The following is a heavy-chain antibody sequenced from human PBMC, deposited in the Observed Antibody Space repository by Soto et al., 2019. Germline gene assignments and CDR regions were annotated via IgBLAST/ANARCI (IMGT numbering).Heavy chain of an antibody. CDR1: GFTFSSYA. CDR3: ARDQGSGPQDCAEFYY. J-gene: IGHJ4*02. Sequence: QVQLVESGGGVVQPGRSLRLSCAASGFTFSSYAMHWVRQAPGKGLEWVAVISYDGSNKYYADSVKGRFTISRDNSKNTLYLQMNSLRAEDTAVYYCARDQGSGPQDCAEFYYWGQGTLVTVSS. CDR2: ISYDGSNK. V-gene: IGHV3-30-3*01. D-gene: IGHD3-10*01.